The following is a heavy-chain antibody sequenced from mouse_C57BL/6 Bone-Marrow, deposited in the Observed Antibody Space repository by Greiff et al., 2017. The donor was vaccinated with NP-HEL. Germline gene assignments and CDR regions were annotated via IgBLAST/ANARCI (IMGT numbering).Heavy chain of an antibody. CDR1: GFTFSSYG. Sequence: DVHLVESGGDLVKPGGSLKLSCAASGFTFSSYGMSWVRQTPDKRLEWVATISSGGSYTYYPDSVKGRFTISRDNAKNTLYLQMSSLKSEDTAMYYCARRLGLFAYWGQGTLVTVSA. CDR3: ARRLGLFAY. J-gene: IGHJ3*01. V-gene: IGHV5-6*01. CDR2: ISSGGSYT. D-gene: IGHD4-1*01.